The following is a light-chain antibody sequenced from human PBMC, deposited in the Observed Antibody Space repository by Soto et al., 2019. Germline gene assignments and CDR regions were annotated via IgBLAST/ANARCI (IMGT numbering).Light chain of an antibody. J-gene: IGKJ2*01. CDR2: AAS. CDR3: QQLNSYPYT. V-gene: IGKV1-9*01. CDR1: QGIATY. Sequence: DIQLTQSPSFLSASVGDIVTITCRVSQGIATYLAWYQQRPGKAPKLLIYAASTLQSGVPVRFSGSGSGAEFTLTISSLQPEDFASDYCQQLNSYPYTFGQGTKLEIK.